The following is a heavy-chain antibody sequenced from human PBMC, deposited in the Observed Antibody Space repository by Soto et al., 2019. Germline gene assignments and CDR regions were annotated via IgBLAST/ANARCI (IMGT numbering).Heavy chain of an antibody. CDR2: ISSSSVASSAAI. D-gene: IGHD2-2*01. V-gene: IGHV3-48*01. CDR1: GFTFSSYS. Sequence: PGGSPRLSCAASGFTFSSYSINWVRQAPGKGLECLSYISSSSVASSAAICYGDSVKGRLTISRDNAKNSLYLQVNSLRAEDTAVYYCASGKDIVLVPAAIRGLKSHYYYGMDVWGQGTTVTVSS. J-gene: IGHJ6*02. CDR3: ASGKDIVLVPAAIRGLKSHYYYGMDV.